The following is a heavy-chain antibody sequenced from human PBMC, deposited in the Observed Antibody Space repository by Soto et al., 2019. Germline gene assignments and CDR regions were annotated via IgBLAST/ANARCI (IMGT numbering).Heavy chain of an antibody. D-gene: IGHD3-10*01. CDR1: GFTFGSYA. CDR2: ISGTGHSS. CDR3: AKDNGNYGSGSFSH. Sequence: EVQLLESGGGLVQPGGSLRLSCAASGFTFGSYAMSWVRQAPGKGLEWVSLISGTGHSSEYANSVKGRFTISRDYSKTTVFLQMNSLRAEDTAVYFCAKDNGNYGSGSFSHWGQGTLVTVSS. J-gene: IGHJ4*02. V-gene: IGHV3-23*01.